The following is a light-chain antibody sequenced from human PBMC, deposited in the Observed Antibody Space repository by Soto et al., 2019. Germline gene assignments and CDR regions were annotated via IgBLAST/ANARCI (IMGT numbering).Light chain of an antibody. CDR1: QSILDSSNNKNS. CDR3: HQYYSTPPCT. V-gene: IGKV4-1*01. J-gene: IGKJ1*01. Sequence: DIVMTQSPDSLAVSLGERATIHCRSSQSILDSSNNKNSLAWYQQKPGQPPRLLIYWASSRESGVPDRFSGSGSGTDFTLTISSLQAEYVSVFYCHQYYSTPPCTFGYGSKVDI. CDR2: WAS.